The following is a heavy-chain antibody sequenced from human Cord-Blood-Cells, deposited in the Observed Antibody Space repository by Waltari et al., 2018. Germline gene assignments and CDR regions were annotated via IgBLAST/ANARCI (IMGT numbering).Heavy chain of an antibody. J-gene: IGHJ1*01. D-gene: IGHD6-13*01. CDR3: ARVQAGVAAAEYFQH. V-gene: IGHV4-4*02. CDR1: GGTISSSNW. Sequence: QVQLQESGPGLVKPSGTLSLTCAVSGGTISSSNWWSWVRQPPGKGLEWIGEIYHSGSTNYNPSLKSRVTISVDKSKNQFSLTLSSVTAADTAVYYCARVQAGVAAAEYFQHWGQGTLVTVSS. CDR2: IYHSGST.